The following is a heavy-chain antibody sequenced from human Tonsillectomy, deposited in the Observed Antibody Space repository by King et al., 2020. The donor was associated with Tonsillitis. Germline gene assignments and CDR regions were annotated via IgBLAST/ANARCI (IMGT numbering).Heavy chain of an antibody. V-gene: IGHV4-34*01. J-gene: IGHJ5*02. CDR2: INHSGST. CDR3: ARGPEEEQQLVGDWFDP. Sequence: VQLQQWGAGLLKPSETLSLTCAVYGGSISGYYWSWIRQPPGKGLEWIGEINHSGSTNCNPSLKSRVTISVDTSKNPFSLKLSSVTAADTAVYYCARGPEEEQQLVGDWFDPWGQGTLVTVSS. D-gene: IGHD6-13*01. CDR1: GGSISGYY.